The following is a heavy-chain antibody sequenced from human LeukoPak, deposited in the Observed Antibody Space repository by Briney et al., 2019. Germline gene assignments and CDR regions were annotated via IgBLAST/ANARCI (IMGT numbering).Heavy chain of an antibody. V-gene: IGHV3-15*01. CDR1: GLIFSNDW. CDR3: TLIQGWGSGSYYRDF. CDR2: VKSKSAGETT. J-gene: IGHJ4*02. Sequence: GGSLRLSCAASGLIFSNDWMSWVRQAPGKGLEWVARVKSKSAGETTDYAAPVKGRFTISRDDSKNTLYLQMNSLKTEDTAVYYCTLIQGWGSGSYYRDFWGQGTLVTVSS. D-gene: IGHD3-10*01.